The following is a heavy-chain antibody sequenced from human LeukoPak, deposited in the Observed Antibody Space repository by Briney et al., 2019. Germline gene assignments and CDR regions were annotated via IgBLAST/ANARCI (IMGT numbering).Heavy chain of an antibody. V-gene: IGHV1-2*02. J-gene: IGHJ3*02. Sequence: ASVKVSCKASGYTFTGHYMHWVRQAPGQGLEWMGWINPNSGGTNYAQKFQGRVTMTRDTSISTAYMELSRLRSDDTAVYYCARDRPDVLSVWSNAFDIWGQGTMVTVSS. D-gene: IGHD6-19*01. CDR3: ARDRPDVLSVWSNAFDI. CDR1: GYTFTGHY. CDR2: INPNSGGT.